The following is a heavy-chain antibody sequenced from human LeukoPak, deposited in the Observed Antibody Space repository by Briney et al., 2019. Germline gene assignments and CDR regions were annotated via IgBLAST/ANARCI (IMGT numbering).Heavy chain of an antibody. V-gene: IGHV3-23*01. CDR2: ISGSGGST. J-gene: IGHJ4*02. Sequence: GGSLRLSCLTSGFTFSTNAMSWVRQAPGKGLEWVSAISGSGGSTYYADSVKGRFTISRDNSKNTLYLQMNSLRAEDTAVYYCAFSGYSFGYFDYWGQGTLVTVSS. D-gene: IGHD3-22*01. CDR3: AFSGYSFGYFDY. CDR1: GFTFSTNA.